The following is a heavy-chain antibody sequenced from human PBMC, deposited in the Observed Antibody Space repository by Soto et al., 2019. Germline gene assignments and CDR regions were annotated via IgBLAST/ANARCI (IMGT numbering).Heavy chain of an antibody. CDR2: IKQDGIEK. CDR1: GFTFSSYW. J-gene: IGHJ3*02. D-gene: IGHD3-9*01. CDR3: ARVPHYAILTGYHSGDAFDI. V-gene: IGHV3-7*01. Sequence: EVQLVESGGGLVQPGGSLRLSCAASGFTFSSYWMSWVRQAPGKGLEWVANIKQDGIEKYYVDSVKGRFTISRDNAKNSLYLQVNSLRAEDTAVYYCARVPHYAILTGYHSGDAFDIWGQGTMATVSS.